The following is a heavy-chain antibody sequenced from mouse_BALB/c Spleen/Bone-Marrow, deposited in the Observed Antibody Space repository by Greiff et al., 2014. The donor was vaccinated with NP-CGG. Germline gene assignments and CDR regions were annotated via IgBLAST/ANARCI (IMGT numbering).Heavy chain of an antibody. CDR2: ISSGSSTI. Sequence: EVHLVESGGGLVQPGGSRKLSRAASGFTFSSFGMHWVRQAPEKGLEWVAYISSGSSTIYYADTVKGRFTISRDNPKNTLFLQMTSLRSEDTAMYYCAAITTVVARYAVDYWGQGTSVTVSS. CDR1: GFTFSSFG. D-gene: IGHD1-1*01. CDR3: AAITTVVARYAVDY. V-gene: IGHV5-17*02. J-gene: IGHJ4*01.